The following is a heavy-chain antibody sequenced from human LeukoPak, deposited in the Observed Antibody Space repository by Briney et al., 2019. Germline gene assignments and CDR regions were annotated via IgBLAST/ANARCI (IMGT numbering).Heavy chain of an antibody. V-gene: IGHV4-4*07. CDR2: IYTSGST. CDR1: GGSISSYY. J-gene: IGHJ4*02. Sequence: SETLSLTXTVSGGSISSYYWSWIWQPAGKGLEWIGRIYTSGSTNYNPSLKSRVTMSVDTSKNQFSLKLSSVTAADTAVYYCVRLAGIAAAGTFDYWGQGTLVTVSS. D-gene: IGHD6-13*01. CDR3: VRLAGIAAAGTFDY.